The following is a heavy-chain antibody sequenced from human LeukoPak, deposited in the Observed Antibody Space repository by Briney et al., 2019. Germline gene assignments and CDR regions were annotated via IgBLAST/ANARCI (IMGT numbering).Heavy chain of an antibody. CDR2: INSDGSST. CDR1: GFTFSNAW. CDR3: ARGPPDDYVWGSYRLEGY. J-gene: IGHJ4*02. D-gene: IGHD3-16*02. V-gene: IGHV3-74*01. Sequence: GGSLRLSCAASGFTFSNAWMSWVRQAPGKGLVWVSRINSDGSSTSYADSVKGRFTISRDNAKNTLYLQMNSLRAEDTAVYYCARGPPDDYVWGSYRLEGYWGQGTLVTVSS.